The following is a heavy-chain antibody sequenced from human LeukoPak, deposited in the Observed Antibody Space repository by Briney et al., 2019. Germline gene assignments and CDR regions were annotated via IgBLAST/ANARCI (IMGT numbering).Heavy chain of an antibody. CDR3: ARRPYSGSPNWFDP. CDR2: INLGDSDT. CDR1: GHRFTNHW. V-gene: IGHV5-51*01. Sequence: GESLKISCEVSGHRFTNHWIGWVRQMPGKGLEWMGIINLGDSDTKYSPSFQGQVTISLGKSISTAYLQWRSLKASDTATYYCARRPYSGSPNWFDPWGQGTLVTVSS. D-gene: IGHD1-26*01. J-gene: IGHJ5*02.